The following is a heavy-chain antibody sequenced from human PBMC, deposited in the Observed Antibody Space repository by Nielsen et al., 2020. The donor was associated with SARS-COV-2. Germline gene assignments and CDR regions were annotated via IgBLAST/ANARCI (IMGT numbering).Heavy chain of an antibody. V-gene: IGHV5-10-1*01. CDR3: ARQPSIFGVDYGMDV. J-gene: IGHJ6*02. CDR1: GYSFTSYW. Sequence: GESLKISCLGSGYSFTSYWIRWVRQMPGKGLEWMGRIDPSDSYTNYSPSFQAHVTISADKSISTAYLQWSSLKASDTAMYYCARQPSIFGVDYGMDVWGQGTTVTVSS. D-gene: IGHD3-3*01. CDR2: IDPSDSYT.